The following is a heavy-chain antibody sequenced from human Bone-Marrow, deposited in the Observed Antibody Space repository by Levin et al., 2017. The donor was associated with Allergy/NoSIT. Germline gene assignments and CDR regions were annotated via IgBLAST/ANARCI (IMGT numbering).Heavy chain of an antibody. CDR2: IYYNGDT. D-gene: IGHD5-18*01. CDR1: GASIDSVDYY. Sequence: SETLSLTCSVSGASIDSVDYYWSWVRQAPGKGLEWIGHIYYNGDTYFNPSLRSRGTMSVDTSKNHFSLKLSSVTAADTAVYFCARVGYGYSNYYGMDVWGQGTTVTVSS. V-gene: IGHV4-30-4*01. J-gene: IGHJ6*02. CDR3: ARVGYGYSNYYGMDV.